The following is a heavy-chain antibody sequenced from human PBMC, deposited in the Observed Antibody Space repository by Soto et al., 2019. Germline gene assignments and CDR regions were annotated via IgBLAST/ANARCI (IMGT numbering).Heavy chain of an antibody. D-gene: IGHD3-22*01. CDR3: VRDQLYYYDIFGRHLNGFDI. Sequence: GGSLRLSCAASGFTFRNYKMNWVRQAPGKXLXXVSHISIGRTTIDYAHSVKPRFTLHTHNPDNSLYLQMTSLGADETAIYYCVRDQLYYYDIFGRHLNGFDIWGQGTMVTVSS. CDR1: GFTFRNYK. J-gene: IGHJ3*02. CDR2: ISIGRTTI. V-gene: IGHV3-48*04.